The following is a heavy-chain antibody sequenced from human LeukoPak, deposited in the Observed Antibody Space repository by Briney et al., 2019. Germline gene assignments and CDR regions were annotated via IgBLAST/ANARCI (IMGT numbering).Heavy chain of an antibody. CDR3: VRGGNAFDI. V-gene: IGHV3-48*04. J-gene: IGHJ3*02. CDR1: GFTFSSYS. CDR2: ISSSSSTT. Sequence: PGGSLRLSCAASGFTFSSYSMNWVRQAPGKGLEWISYISSSSSTTYYADSVKGRFTISRDNAKNTLYLQMNSLRAEDTAVYYCVRGGNAFDIWGQGTMAIVSS. D-gene: IGHD3-16*01.